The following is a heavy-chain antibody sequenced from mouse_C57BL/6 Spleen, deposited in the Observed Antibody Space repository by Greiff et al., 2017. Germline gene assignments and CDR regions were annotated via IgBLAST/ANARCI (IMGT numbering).Heavy chain of an antibody. J-gene: IGHJ2*01. CDR2: INPYNGGT. Sequence: EVQLQESGPVLVKPGASVKMSCKASGYTFTDYYMNWVKQSHGKSLEWIGVINPYNGGTSYNQKFKGKATLTVDKSSSTAYMQLSSLTSEDSAVYYCAKDLVGDDWGQGTTLTVSS. CDR3: AKDLVGDD. V-gene: IGHV1-19*01. D-gene: IGHD1-1*01. CDR1: GYTFTDYY.